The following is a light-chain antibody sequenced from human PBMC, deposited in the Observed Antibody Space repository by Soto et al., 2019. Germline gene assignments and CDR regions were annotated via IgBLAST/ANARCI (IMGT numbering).Light chain of an antibody. V-gene: IGKV3-20*01. Sequence: EIVLTQSPGTLSLSPGERATLSCRASQTVSNTYLAWYQQRPGQAPRLLIYAASSRATGIPDRFSGSGSGTDFTLTISRLEPEDFAVYYCQQYGSSPRTFGQGTKVDI. J-gene: IGKJ1*01. CDR2: AAS. CDR3: QQYGSSPRT. CDR1: QTVSNTY.